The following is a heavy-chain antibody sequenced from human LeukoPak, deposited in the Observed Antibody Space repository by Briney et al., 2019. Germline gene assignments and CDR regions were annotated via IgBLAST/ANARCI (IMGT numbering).Heavy chain of an antibody. CDR2: INQGGTT. J-gene: IGHJ4*02. Sequence: SETLSLTCAVYGGPFSGYYWTWIRQPPGKGLEWIGEINQGGTTNYNPSLRSRVTILIDTSRNQFSLRLSSVTAADTAVYYCARGRLFSGYRGNVGHEDFDYWGQGSLVNVSS. CDR3: ARGRLFSGYRGNVGHEDFDY. CDR1: GGPFSGYY. V-gene: IGHV4-34*01. D-gene: IGHD5-12*01.